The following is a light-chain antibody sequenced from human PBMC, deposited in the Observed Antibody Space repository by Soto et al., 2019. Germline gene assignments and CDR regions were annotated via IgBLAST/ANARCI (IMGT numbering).Light chain of an antibody. J-gene: IGLJ3*02. CDR2: RND. CDR3: AAWDGSLSAGV. V-gene: IGLV1-47*01. Sequence: QSVLTQPPSTTGTPGQRVTISCSGRTSNIGYNFVYWYQHLPGTAPKLLIYRNDERPSGVPDRFSGSKSGTSASLAISGLRSEDEADYYCAAWDGSLSAGVFGGGTKLTVL. CDR1: TSNIGYNF.